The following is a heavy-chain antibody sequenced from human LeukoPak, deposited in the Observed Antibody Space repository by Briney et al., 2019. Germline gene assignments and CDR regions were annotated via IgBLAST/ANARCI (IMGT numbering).Heavy chain of an antibody. CDR1: GFTFDDYA. CDR3: ARAGRYYYDSSGYYYDAFDI. J-gene: IGHJ3*02. CDR2: ISWNSGSI. Sequence: GRSLRLSCAASGFTFDDYAMHWVRQAPGKGLEWVSGISWNSGSIGYADSVKGRFTISRDNAKNSLYLQMNSLRAEDTAVYYCARAGRYYYDSSGYYYDAFDIWGQGTMVTVSS. V-gene: IGHV3-9*01. D-gene: IGHD3-22*01.